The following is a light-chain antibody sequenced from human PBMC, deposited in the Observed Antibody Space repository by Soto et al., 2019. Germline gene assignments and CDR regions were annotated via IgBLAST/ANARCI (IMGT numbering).Light chain of an antibody. CDR2: KAS. Sequence: DIQMTQTTSTLSASVGDRVTITCRASQTISTWLAWYQHKSGKAPKLLIYKASSLKSGVPSRFSGSGSGTEFTLTISSFQADDGTTYCCKQYNCYSRPFCEGSKV. J-gene: IGKJ1*01. CDR1: QTISTW. CDR3: KQYNCYSRP. V-gene: IGKV1-5*03.